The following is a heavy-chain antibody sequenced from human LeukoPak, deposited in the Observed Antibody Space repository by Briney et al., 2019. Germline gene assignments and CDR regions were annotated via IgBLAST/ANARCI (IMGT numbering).Heavy chain of an antibody. Sequence: SVKVSCKASGCTFSSYAISWVRQAPGQGLEWMGRIIPILGIANYAQKFQGRVTITADKSTSTAYMELSSLRSEDTAVYYCARRAAAGNGIPFFDYWGQGTLVTVSS. V-gene: IGHV1-69*04. CDR1: GCTFSSYA. D-gene: IGHD6-13*01. CDR3: ARRAAAGNGIPFFDY. CDR2: IIPILGIA. J-gene: IGHJ4*02.